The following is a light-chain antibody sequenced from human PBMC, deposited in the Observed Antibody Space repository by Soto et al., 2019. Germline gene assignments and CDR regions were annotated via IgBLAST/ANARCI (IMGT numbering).Light chain of an antibody. J-gene: IGLJ1*01. CDR2: EGS. V-gene: IGLV2-23*01. CDR3: CSYAGSSTSYV. Sequence: QSVLTQPASVSGSPGQSITISCTGTSSDVGGYDYVSWYQLHPGKAPKLMVFEGSKRPSGVSNRFSGSKSGNTASLTISGLQAEDEADYYCCSYAGSSTSYVFGTGTKVTVL. CDR1: SSDVGGYDY.